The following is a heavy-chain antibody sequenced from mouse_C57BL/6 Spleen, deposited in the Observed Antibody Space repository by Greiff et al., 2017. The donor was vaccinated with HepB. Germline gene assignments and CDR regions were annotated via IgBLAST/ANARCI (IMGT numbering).Heavy chain of an antibody. CDR2: IYPGDGDT. J-gene: IGHJ3*01. D-gene: IGHD2-3*01. CDR1: GYAFSSSW. V-gene: IGHV1-82*01. CDR3: EIREDDGCYEPFAY. Sequence: VKLQESGPELVKPGASVKISCKASGYAFSSSWMNWVKQRPGKGLEWIGRIYPGDGDTNYNGKFKGKATQTADKSSSTAYRQLSSLTSEDSAVYVCEIREDDGCYEPFAYWGQGTLVTVSA.